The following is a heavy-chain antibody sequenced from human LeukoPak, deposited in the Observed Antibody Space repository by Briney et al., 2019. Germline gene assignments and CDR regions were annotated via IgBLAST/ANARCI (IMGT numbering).Heavy chain of an antibody. Sequence: ASVKVSCKASGYTFTSYYMHWVRQAPGQGLEWMGIINPSGGSTSYAQKFQGRVTMTRDMSTSTVYMELSSLRSEDTAVYYCARDRGGSYDPMYYFDYWGQGTLVTVSS. D-gene: IGHD1-26*01. CDR1: GYTFTSYY. CDR3: ARDRGGSYDPMYYFDY. J-gene: IGHJ4*02. CDR2: INPSGGST. V-gene: IGHV1-46*01.